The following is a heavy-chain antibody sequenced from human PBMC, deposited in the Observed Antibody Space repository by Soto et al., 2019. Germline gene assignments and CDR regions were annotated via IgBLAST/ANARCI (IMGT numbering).Heavy chain of an antibody. D-gene: IGHD5-12*01. CDR3: VVAVDAFDI. CDR1: GYTFTYRY. Sequence: ASVKVSFKASGYTFTYRYLHWVRQAPGQALEWMGWITPFNGNTNCAQKFQDRVTITRDRSMSTAYMELSSLRSEDTAMYYCVVAVDAFDIWGQGTMVTVSS. V-gene: IGHV1-45*02. J-gene: IGHJ3*02. CDR2: ITPFNGNT.